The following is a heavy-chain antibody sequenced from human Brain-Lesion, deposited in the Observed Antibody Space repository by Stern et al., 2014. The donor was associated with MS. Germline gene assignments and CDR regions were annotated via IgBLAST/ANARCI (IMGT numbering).Heavy chain of an antibody. CDR2: ISWNSGTI. V-gene: IGHV3-9*01. Sequence: EVQLVGSGGDLVQPGRSLRLSCAAFGFTFDDYAMPWVRQAPGKGLEWVAGISWNSGTIGYADSVKGRFTTSRDNAYSSLYLQMNSLRPEDTALYYCARDITGSSAYFAYWGQGTLVTVSS. CDR3: ARDITGSSAYFAY. J-gene: IGHJ4*02. CDR1: GFTFDDYA. D-gene: IGHD1-14*01.